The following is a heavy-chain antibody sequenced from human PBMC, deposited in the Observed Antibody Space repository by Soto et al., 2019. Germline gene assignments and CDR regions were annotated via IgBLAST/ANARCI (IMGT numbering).Heavy chain of an antibody. CDR1: GFTFRSYV. CDR3: TRPPGYSSPDY. V-gene: IGHV3-23*01. Sequence: GGSLRLSCAASGFTFRSYVMYWVRQAPGKGLEWVSGITGSGGSTYYADYVKGRFTISRDNSRNKLFFQMNSLRADDTAVYYCTRPPGYSSPDYWGQGTLVTVSS. J-gene: IGHJ4*02. D-gene: IGHD6-13*01. CDR2: ITGSGGST.